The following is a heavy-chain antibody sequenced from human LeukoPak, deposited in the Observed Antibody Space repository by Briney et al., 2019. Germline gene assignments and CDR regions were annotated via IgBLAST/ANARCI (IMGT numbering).Heavy chain of an antibody. D-gene: IGHD5-24*01. CDR2: ISVSGGST. CDR3: ARGGEMATITGPGDY. V-gene: IGHV3-23*01. J-gene: IGHJ4*02. Sequence: GGSLRLSCAASGLTFSSYAMSWVRQAPGKGLEWVSSISVSGGSTYYADSVKGRFTISRDNAKNSLYLQMNSLRAEDTAVYYCARGGEMATITGPGDYWGQGTLVTVSS. CDR1: GLTFSSYA.